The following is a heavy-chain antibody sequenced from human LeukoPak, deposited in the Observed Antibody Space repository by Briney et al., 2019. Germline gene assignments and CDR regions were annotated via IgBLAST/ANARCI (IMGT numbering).Heavy chain of an antibody. J-gene: IGHJ4*02. Sequence: SETLSLTCAVYGGSFSGYYWSWIRQPPGKGLEWIGEINHSGSTNYNPSLKSRVTISVDTSKNQFSLKLSSVTAADTAEYYCARGREDYYGSGSDFDYWGQGTLATVSS. CDR2: INHSGST. CDR1: GGSFSGYY. CDR3: ARGREDYYGSGSDFDY. D-gene: IGHD3-10*01. V-gene: IGHV4-34*01.